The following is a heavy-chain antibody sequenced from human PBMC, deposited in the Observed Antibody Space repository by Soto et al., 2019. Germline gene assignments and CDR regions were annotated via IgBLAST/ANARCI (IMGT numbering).Heavy chain of an antibody. J-gene: IGHJ1*01. V-gene: IGHV3-9*01. D-gene: IGHD6-13*01. CDR1: GFTFDGYA. Sequence: EVQLVESGGGLVQPGRSLRLSCAASGFTFDGYAMHWVRQVPGKGLEWVSGINWNSGSIGYGDSVKGRFAISRDNAKNSLHLQMNSLSAEDTAFYYCVKDESINWYSGHFRHWGQGTLVTVS. CDR2: INWNSGSI. CDR3: VKDESINWYSGHFRH.